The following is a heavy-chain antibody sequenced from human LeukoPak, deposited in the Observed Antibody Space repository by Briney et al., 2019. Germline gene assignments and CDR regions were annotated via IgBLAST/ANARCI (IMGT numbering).Heavy chain of an antibody. V-gene: IGHV3-74*01. Sequence: GGSPRLSCAASGFPFSSYWMHWVRQVPGKGLLWVSRINSDGSATIYADSVRGRFTISRDNAKNTLYLQMSGLRVEDTAVYHCASDSPYYGMDVWGQGTTVTVSS. CDR2: INSDGSAT. J-gene: IGHJ6*02. CDR1: GFPFSSYW. CDR3: ASDSPYYGMDV.